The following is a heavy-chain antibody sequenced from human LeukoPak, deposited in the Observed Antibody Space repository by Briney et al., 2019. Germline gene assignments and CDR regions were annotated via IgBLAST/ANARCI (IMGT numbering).Heavy chain of an antibody. Sequence: GGTLRLSCAASGFTFSSYGMSWVRQAPGKGLEWVSAISGSGGSTYYADSVKGRFTISRDNSKNTLYLQMNSLRAEDTAVYYCAKDYIKDYYDSSGPPLADWGQGTLVTVSS. CDR2: ISGSGGST. CDR3: AKDYIKDYYDSSGPPLAD. D-gene: IGHD3-22*01. CDR1: GFTFSSYG. J-gene: IGHJ4*02. V-gene: IGHV3-23*01.